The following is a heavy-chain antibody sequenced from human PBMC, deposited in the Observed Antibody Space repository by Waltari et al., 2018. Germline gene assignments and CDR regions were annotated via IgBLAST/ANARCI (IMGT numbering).Heavy chain of an antibody. CDR1: GFTFSSYG. Sequence: QVQLVESGGGVVQPGRSLRLSCAASGFTFSSYGMHWVRQAPGKGLGWVAVIWYDGSNKYYADSVKGRFTISRDNSKNTLYLQMNSLRAEDTAMYYCAKGSAAAGLWGQGTLVTVSS. J-gene: IGHJ4*02. CDR3: AKGSAAAGL. D-gene: IGHD6-13*01. V-gene: IGHV3-30*18. CDR2: IWYDGSNK.